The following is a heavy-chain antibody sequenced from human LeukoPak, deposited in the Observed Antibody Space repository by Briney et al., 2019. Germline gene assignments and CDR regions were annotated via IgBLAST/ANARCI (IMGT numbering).Heavy chain of an antibody. V-gene: IGHV4-31*03. J-gene: IGHJ2*01. Sequence: SSQTLSLTCTVSGDSISSGDYYWSWIRQHPGKGLEWIGYIYYSGSTYYNPSLKSRVTISVDTSKNQFSLKLSSVTAADTAVYYCARELIAARRDQTTYWYFDLWGRGTLVTVSS. CDR1: GDSISSGDYY. CDR2: IYYSGST. D-gene: IGHD6-6*01. CDR3: ARELIAARRDQTTYWYFDL.